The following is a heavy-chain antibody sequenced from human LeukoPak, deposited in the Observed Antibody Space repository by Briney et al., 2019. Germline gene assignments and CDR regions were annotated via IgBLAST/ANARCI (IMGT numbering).Heavy chain of an antibody. CDR2: INSDGSYI. J-gene: IGHJ4*02. Sequence: PGGSLRLSCAASGFTFSSHWMTWVRQAPGKGLEWVACINSDGSYIQYVDSVKGRFSISRDNAKNSLFLQMSSLRAEDTAMYYCVRDSSWNNHNWYAGGFDCWGQGALVAVSS. V-gene: IGHV3-7*01. CDR1: GFTFSSHW. CDR3: VRDSSWNNHNWYAGGFDC. D-gene: IGHD1-20*01.